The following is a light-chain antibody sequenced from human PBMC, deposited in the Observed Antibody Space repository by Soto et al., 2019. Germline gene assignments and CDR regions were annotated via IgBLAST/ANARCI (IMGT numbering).Light chain of an antibody. CDR1: QSVSSY. CDR2: DIS. V-gene: IGKV3-15*01. J-gene: IGKJ5*01. Sequence: EIVLTQSPGTLSLSPGERATLSCRASQSVSSYLAWYQQKPGQAPRLLIYDISTRATGVPARFSGSGSGTEFTLTISGLQSEDFALYFCQQYNNWPFSFGQGTRLEIK. CDR3: QQYNNWPFS.